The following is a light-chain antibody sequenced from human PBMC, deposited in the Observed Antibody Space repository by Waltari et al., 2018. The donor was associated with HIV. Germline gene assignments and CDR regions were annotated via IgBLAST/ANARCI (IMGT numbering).Light chain of an antibody. CDR2: GAS. V-gene: IGKV3-20*01. CDR3: QQSGTSIT. Sequence: IVLTQSPGTLSLSPGERATLSCRASQTITTSYLAWYHQKPGQAPRLLIYGASSRATGIPDRFSGSGSGTDFTLTSSRLEPEDFAVYYCQQSGTSITFGGGTKVEIK. J-gene: IGKJ4*01. CDR1: QTITTSY.